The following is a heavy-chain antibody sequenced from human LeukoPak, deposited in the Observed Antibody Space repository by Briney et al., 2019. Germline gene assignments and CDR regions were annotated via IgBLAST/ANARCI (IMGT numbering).Heavy chain of an antibody. J-gene: IGHJ4*02. Sequence: SETLSLTCTVSGYSISSGYFWGWIRQPPGKGLEWIGSIYHSGSTYYNPSLKSRVTISVDTSKNHSSLKLNSVTAADTAMYYCARRVVAATNYFDYWGQGTLVTVSS. D-gene: IGHD2-15*01. CDR2: IYHSGST. V-gene: IGHV4-38-2*02. CDR3: ARRVVAATNYFDY. CDR1: GYSISSGYF.